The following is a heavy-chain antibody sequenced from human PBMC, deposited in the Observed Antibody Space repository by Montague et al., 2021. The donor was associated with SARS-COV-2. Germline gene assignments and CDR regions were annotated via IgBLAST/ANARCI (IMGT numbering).Heavy chain of an antibody. CDR2: IFHTGTP. V-gene: IGHV4-30-2*01. CDR3: ARLKVAPNGGWNWFDP. J-gene: IGHJ5*02. CDR1: GGSISSGGFS. Sequence: TLSLTCSLSGGSISSGGFSWSWVRQPPGKGLEWIGHIFHTGTPYYSPSLKSRVTISIDTSKNQFSLNLDSVTAADTPVYYCARLKVAPNGGWNWFDPWGQGILVTVSS. D-gene: IGHD6-19*01.